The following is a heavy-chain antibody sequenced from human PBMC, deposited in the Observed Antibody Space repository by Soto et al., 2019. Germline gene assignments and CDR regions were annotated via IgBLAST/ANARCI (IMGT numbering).Heavy chain of an antibody. CDR3: AREIRYYDILTGYYSGVFDY. D-gene: IGHD3-9*01. CDR2: IYYSGST. V-gene: IGHV4-59*12. J-gene: IGHJ4*02. Sequence: SETLSLTCTVSGGSISSYYWSWIRQPPGKGLKWIGYIYYSGSTNYNPSLKSRVTISVDTSKNQFSLKLSSVTAADTAVYYCAREIRYYDILTGYYSGVFDYWGQGTLVTV. CDR1: GGSISSYY.